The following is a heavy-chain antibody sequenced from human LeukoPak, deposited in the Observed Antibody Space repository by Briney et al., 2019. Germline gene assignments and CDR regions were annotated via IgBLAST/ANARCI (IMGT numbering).Heavy chain of an antibody. Sequence: SETLSLTCTVSGGSISSNSYYWGWIRQPPGKGLEWIGSMYYSGSTYYNPSLKSRVTISVDTSKNQFSLKLSSVTAADTAVYFCARGFRGDNFNYWGQGTLVTVSS. V-gene: IGHV4-39*07. CDR1: GGSISSNSYY. D-gene: IGHD7-27*01. J-gene: IGHJ4*02. CDR2: MYYSGST. CDR3: ARGFRGDNFNY.